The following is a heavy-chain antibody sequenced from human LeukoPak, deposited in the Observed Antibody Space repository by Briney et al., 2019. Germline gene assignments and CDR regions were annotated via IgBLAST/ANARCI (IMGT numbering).Heavy chain of an antibody. V-gene: IGHV3-15*01. CDR2: IKSKTDGGTT. D-gene: IGHD4-23*01. CDR3: TTLPRYYGGNFLFDY. J-gene: IGHJ4*02. Sequence: PGGSLRLSCAASGFTFSSYEMNWVRQAPGKGLEWVGRIKSKTDGGTTDYAAPVKGRFTISRDDSKNTLYLQMNSLKTEDTAVYYCTTLPRYYGGNFLFDYWGQGTLVTVSS. CDR1: GFTFSSYE.